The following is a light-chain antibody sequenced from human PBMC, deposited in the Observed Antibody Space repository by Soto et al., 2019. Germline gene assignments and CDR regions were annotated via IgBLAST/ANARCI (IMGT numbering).Light chain of an antibody. CDR3: LQHNSYPTT. CDR2: AAS. J-gene: IGKJ4*01. CDR1: QGIGSD. Sequence: DIQMTQSPSSLSASVGDRVTITCRASQGIGSDLGWYQQKPGKAPKRLIYAASSLQSGVPSRFSGRGSGTEFTLTISSPQPEDFATYYCLQHNSYPTTFGGGTKVAV. V-gene: IGKV1-17*01.